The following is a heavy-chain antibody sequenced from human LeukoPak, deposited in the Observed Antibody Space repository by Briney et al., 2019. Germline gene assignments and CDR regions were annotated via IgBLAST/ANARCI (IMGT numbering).Heavy chain of an antibody. CDR3: AKPAGSTGAFAY. V-gene: IGHV3-33*06. CDR1: GFTFSSYG. D-gene: IGHD1-14*01. J-gene: IGHJ4*02. CDR2: IWYDGSNK. Sequence: GRSLRLSCAASGFTFSSYGMHWVRQAPGKGLEWVAGIWYDGSNKYYADSVKGRFTISKDNSKNTLYLQMNSMRAEDTAVYYCAKPAGSTGAFAYWGQGSLVTV.